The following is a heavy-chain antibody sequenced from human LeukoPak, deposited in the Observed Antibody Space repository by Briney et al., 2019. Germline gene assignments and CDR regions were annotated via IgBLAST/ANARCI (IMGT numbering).Heavy chain of an antibody. CDR2: IHYSGST. CDR1: GGSISSSSYY. Sequence: ASETLSLTCTVSGGSISSSSYYWGWIRQPPGKGLEWIGSIHYSGSTNYNPSLKSRVTISVDTSKNQFSLKLSSVTAADTAVYYCARNVRLGSGELSFAPFKNWFDPWGQGTLVTVSS. CDR3: ARNVRLGSGELSFAPFKNWFDP. D-gene: IGHD3-16*02. V-gene: IGHV4-39*07. J-gene: IGHJ5*02.